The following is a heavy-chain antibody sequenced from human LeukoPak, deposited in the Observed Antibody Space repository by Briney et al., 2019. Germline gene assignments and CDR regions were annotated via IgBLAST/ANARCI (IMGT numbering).Heavy chain of an antibody. Sequence: GGSLRLSCAASGFTFSSYWMSWVRQAPGKGLEWVANIKQDGSVKYYVDSLKGRFTISRDNAKNSLYLQMNSLRAEDTAVYYCARLGAGSLSGFDYWGQGTLVTVSS. D-gene: IGHD3-16*01. CDR1: GFTFSSYW. CDR3: ARLGAGSLSGFDY. CDR2: IKQDGSVK. J-gene: IGHJ4*02. V-gene: IGHV3-7*01.